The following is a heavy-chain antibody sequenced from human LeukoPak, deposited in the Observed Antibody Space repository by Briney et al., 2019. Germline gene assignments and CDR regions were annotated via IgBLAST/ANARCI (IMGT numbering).Heavy chain of an antibody. D-gene: IGHD6-13*01. V-gene: IGHV3-21*01. Sequence: GGSLRLSCAASGFTFSSYSMNWVRQAPGKGLEWVSSISSSSSYIYYADSVKGRFTISRDNAKNSLYLQMNSLRAEDTAVCYCASGNEWQQLVPNYWGQGTLVTVSS. CDR3: ASGNEWQQLVPNY. CDR2: ISSSSSYI. CDR1: GFTFSSYS. J-gene: IGHJ4*02.